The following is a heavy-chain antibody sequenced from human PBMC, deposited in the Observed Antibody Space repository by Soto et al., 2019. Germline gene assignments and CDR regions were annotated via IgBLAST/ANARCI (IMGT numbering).Heavy chain of an antibody. CDR2: ISAHNGNT. CDR1: GFRFTYYG. Sequence: ASVKVSCKASGFRFTYYGITWVRQAPGQGLEWMGWISAHNGNTNYAQKLEGRVTMTTDTSTSTAYMELRSLRSDDTAVYYCARSYCSTSTCYSYWLDPWGQGTLVTVSS. J-gene: IGHJ5*02. CDR3: ARSYCSTSTCYSYWLDP. V-gene: IGHV1-18*04. D-gene: IGHD2-2*02.